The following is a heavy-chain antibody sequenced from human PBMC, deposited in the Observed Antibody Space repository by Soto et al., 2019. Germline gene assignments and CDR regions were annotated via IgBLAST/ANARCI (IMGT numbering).Heavy chain of an antibody. CDR1: GGSISSRGFY. J-gene: IGHJ4*02. Sequence: QVQLQESGPGLVKPSQTLSLTCTVSGGSISSRGFYWTWIRQHPGKGLEWIGYIYYSGSTYYNPSLNSRVTISPDTSKNQFSLKLDSVTAADTAVYYCARAYSSWYWDYWGQGTLVTVSS. D-gene: IGHD6-13*01. CDR2: IYYSGST. V-gene: IGHV4-31*03. CDR3: ARAYSSWYWDY.